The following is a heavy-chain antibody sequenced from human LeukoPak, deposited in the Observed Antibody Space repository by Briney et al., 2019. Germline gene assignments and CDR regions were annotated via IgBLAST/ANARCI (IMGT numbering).Heavy chain of an antibody. D-gene: IGHD3-10*01. J-gene: IGHJ4*02. V-gene: IGHV4-34*01. CDR3: ARHGYYDSGTNFDY. Sequence: SETLSLTCAVYGGSFSGYYWSWIRQPPGKGLEWIGEINHSGSTNYNPSLKSRVTISVDTSKNQFSLKVSSVTAADTTVYYCARHGYYDSGTNFDYWGQGTLVTVSS. CDR1: GGSFSGYY. CDR2: INHSGST.